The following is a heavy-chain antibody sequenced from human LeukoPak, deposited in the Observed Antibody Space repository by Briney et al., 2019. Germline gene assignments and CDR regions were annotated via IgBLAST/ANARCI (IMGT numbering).Heavy chain of an antibody. V-gene: IGHV1-58*01. Sequence: ASVKVSCKASGFTFTSSAVQWVRQARGQRLEWIGWIVVGSGNTNYAQKFQEGVTITRDMSTSTAYMELSSLRSEDTAVYYCAAYGSRGLRNSQFDYWGQGTLVTVSS. CDR1: GFTFTSSA. CDR3: AAYGSRGLRNSQFDY. D-gene: IGHD4-17*01. J-gene: IGHJ4*02. CDR2: IVVGSGNT.